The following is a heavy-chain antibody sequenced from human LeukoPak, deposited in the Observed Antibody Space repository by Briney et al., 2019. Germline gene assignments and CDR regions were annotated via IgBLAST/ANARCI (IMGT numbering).Heavy chain of an antibody. CDR3: AKDSRDGYNTPKIDY. Sequence: GRSLRLSCAASGFTFDDYAMHWVRQAPGKALEWVGGINWNSVRKDYADAVKGRFTISRDNAKNSLYLQMSSLREDDTALYYCAKDSRDGYNTPKIDYWGQGTLVTVSS. V-gene: IGHV3-9*01. J-gene: IGHJ4*02. CDR1: GFTFDDYA. D-gene: IGHD5-24*01. CDR2: INWNSVRK.